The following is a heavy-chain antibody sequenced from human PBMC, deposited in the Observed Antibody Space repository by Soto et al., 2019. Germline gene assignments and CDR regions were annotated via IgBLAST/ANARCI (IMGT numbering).Heavy chain of an antibody. CDR2: IGGAGVIR. V-gene: IGHV3-23*01. D-gene: IGHD3-22*01. Sequence: PGGSLRLSCTASGFTFSSYAMNWVRQAPGKGLEWVSVIGGAGVIRSYADSVRGRFTISRDNSKNTVYLQMNSLRAEDTAVYYCAERDDGSGYSYHFDSWGQGTLVTVSS. CDR1: GFTFSSYA. J-gene: IGHJ4*02. CDR3: AERDDGSGYSYHFDS.